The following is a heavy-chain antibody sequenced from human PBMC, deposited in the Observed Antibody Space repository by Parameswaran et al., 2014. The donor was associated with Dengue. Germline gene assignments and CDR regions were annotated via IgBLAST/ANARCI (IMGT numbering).Heavy chain of an antibody. D-gene: IGHD4/OR15-4a*01. V-gene: IGHV3-11*01. CDR2: ISSSGSTI. J-gene: IGHJ6*03. Sequence: WIRQPPGKGLEWVSYISSSGSTIYYADSVKGRFTISRDNAKNSLYLQMNSLRAEDTAVYYCARPNYYYYYYVDVWGKGTTVTVSS. CDR3: ARPNYYYYYYVDV.